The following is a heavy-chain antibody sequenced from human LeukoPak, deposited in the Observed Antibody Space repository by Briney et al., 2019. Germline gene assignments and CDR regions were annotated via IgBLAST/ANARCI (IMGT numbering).Heavy chain of an antibody. CDR1: GFTFDDYG. CDR3: ARDSGTSTHRWFDP. CDR2: INRNGGST. D-gene: IGHD2-2*01. V-gene: IGHV3-20*04. Sequence: PGGSLRLSCAASGFTFDDYGMSWVRQAPGKGLEWVSGINRNGGSTGYADSVKGRFTISRDNAKNTLYLQMSSLRADDTAVYYCARDSGTSTHRWFDPWGHGTLVTVSS. J-gene: IGHJ5*02.